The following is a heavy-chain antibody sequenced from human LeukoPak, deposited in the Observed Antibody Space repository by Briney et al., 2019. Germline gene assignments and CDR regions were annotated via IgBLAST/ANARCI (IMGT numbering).Heavy chain of an antibody. CDR1: GYTFTGYY. CDR2: INPNSGGT. D-gene: IGHD3-9*01. V-gene: IGHV1-2*02. J-gene: IGHJ4*02. Sequence: ASVKVSCKASGYTFTGYYMHWVRRAPGQGLEWMGWINPNSGGTNYAQKFQGRVTMTRDTSISTACMELSRLRSDDTAVYYCARWADILTLDYWGQGTLVTVSS. CDR3: ARWADILTLDY.